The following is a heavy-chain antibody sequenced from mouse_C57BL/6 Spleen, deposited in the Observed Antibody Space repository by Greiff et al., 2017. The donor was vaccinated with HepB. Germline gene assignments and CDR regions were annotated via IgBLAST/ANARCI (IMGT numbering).Heavy chain of an antibody. CDR3: ARPVDYQPLYFDY. D-gene: IGHD2-13*01. CDR2: IDPSDSET. J-gene: IGHJ2*01. V-gene: IGHV1-52*01. Sequence: QVQLQQPGAELVRPGSSVKLSCKASGYTFTSYWMHWVKQRPIQGLEWIGNIDPSDSETHYNQKFKDKATLTVDKSSSTAYMQLSSLTSEDSAVYYCARPVDYQPLYFDYGGQGTTLTVSS. CDR1: GYTFTSYW.